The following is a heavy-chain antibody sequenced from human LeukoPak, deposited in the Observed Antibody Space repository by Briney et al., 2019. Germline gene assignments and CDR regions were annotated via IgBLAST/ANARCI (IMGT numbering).Heavy chain of an antibody. CDR2: IKSETDGGTT. V-gene: IGHV3-15*07. CDR1: GFTFSNAW. D-gene: IGHD3-22*01. Sequence: GSLRLSCAASGFTFSNAWMNWVRQAPGKGLEWVGRIKSETDGGTTDYAAPVKGRFTISRDDSKNTLYLQMNSLKTEDTAVYYCTTDPRITMIVDSFDYWGQGTLVTVSS. J-gene: IGHJ4*02. CDR3: TTDPRITMIVDSFDY.